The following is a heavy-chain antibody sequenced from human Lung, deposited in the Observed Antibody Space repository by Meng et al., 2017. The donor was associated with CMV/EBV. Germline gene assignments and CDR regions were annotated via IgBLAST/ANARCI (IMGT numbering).Heavy chain of an antibody. CDR1: GYTFTTHP. V-gene: IGHV1-18*04. CDR3: ARGGPPPATPGVVISPYFFNYYALDV. D-gene: IGHD3-3*01. Sequence: SVKVSXKPSGYTFTTHPISWVRQAPGQGLEWMGWISAYNGYTDYTQKFQGRVTMTTDSSTTTAYMELRRLRSDDTAVYYCARGGPPPATPGVVISPYFFNYYALDVWGQGXTVTVSS. J-gene: IGHJ6*02. CDR2: ISAYNGYT.